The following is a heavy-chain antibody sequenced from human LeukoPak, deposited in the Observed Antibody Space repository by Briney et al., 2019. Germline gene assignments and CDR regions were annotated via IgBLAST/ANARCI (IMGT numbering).Heavy chain of an antibody. Sequence: GGSLRLSCAASGFTFSSYSMNWVRQAPGKGLEWVSSISSSSSYIYYADSVKGRFTISRDNAKNSLYLQMNSLRAEDTAVYYCARVRNKIQLWSSTSYGMDVWGQGTTVTVSS. V-gene: IGHV3-21*01. CDR1: GFTFSSYS. CDR2: ISSSSSYI. J-gene: IGHJ6*02. D-gene: IGHD5-18*01. CDR3: ARVRNKIQLWSSTSYGMDV.